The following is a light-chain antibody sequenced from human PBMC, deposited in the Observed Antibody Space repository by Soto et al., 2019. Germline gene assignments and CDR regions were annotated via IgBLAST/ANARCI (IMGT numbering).Light chain of an antibody. V-gene: IGKV3-20*01. CDR1: QSISSCF. J-gene: IGKJ1*01. CDR2: GAS. Sequence: DIVLTQSPGTLSLSPGQRATLSCRASQSISSCFLAWYQQKPGQAPRLLIYGASSRATGIPDRFSGSGSGTDFTLTISRLEPEDFAVYYCQQCGSSPETFGQGTKVDIK. CDR3: QQCGSSPET.